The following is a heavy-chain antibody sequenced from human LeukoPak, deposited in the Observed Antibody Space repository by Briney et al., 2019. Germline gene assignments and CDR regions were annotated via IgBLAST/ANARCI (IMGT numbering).Heavy chain of an antibody. CDR3: ARERYYDSSGYLNWFDP. CDR1: GYTFTGYY. CDR2: INPNSGGT. V-gene: IGHV1-2*02. J-gene: IGHJ5*02. Sequence: GASVKVSCKASGYTFTGYYMHWVRQAPGQGLEWMGWINPNSGGTNYAQKFQGRVTMTRDTSISTAYMELSRLRSDDTAVYYCARERYYDSSGYLNWFDPWGQGTLVTVSS. D-gene: IGHD3-22*01.